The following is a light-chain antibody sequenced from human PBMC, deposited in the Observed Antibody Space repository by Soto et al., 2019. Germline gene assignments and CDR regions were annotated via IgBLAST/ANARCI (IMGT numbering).Light chain of an antibody. Sequence: QSVLTQPPSVSGAPGQRVTISCTGSSSNIGAGYDVHWYQQLPGTAPKLLIYGNINRPSGVPDRFSGSKSGNTAYLTISGLQVEDEAEYFCFSFTTTSTHVFGTGTKVTVL. CDR3: FSFTTTSTHV. CDR2: GNI. CDR1: SSNIGAGYD. V-gene: IGLV1-40*01. J-gene: IGLJ1*01.